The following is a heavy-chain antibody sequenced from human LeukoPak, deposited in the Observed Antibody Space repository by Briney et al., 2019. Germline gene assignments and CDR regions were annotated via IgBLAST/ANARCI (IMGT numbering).Heavy chain of an antibody. D-gene: IGHD2-2*03. CDR1: GFTFSSYW. CDR2: INSDGSST. J-gene: IGHJ6*03. V-gene: IGHV3-74*01. Sequence: GGSLRLSCAASGFTFSSYWMHWVRQAPGKGLVWVSRINSDGSSTSYADSVKGRFTISRDNAKNTLYLQMNSLRAEDTAVYYCAREERGYCSSTSCYDYYYYYMDVWGKGTTVTVSS. CDR3: AREERGYCSSTSCYDYYYYYMDV.